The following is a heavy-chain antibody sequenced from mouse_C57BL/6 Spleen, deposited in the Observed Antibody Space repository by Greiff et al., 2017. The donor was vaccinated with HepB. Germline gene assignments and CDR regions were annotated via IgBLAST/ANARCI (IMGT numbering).Heavy chain of an antibody. V-gene: IGHV1-15*01. D-gene: IGHD1-1*01. Sequence: VQLKESGAELVRPGASVTLSCKASGYTFTDYEMHWVKQTPVHGLEWIGAIDPETGGTAYNQKFKGKAILTADKSSSTAYMELRSLTSEDSAVYYCNVVVDYFDYWGQGTTLTVSS. CDR2: IDPETGGT. CDR3: NVVVDYFDY. CDR1: GYTFTDYE. J-gene: IGHJ2*01.